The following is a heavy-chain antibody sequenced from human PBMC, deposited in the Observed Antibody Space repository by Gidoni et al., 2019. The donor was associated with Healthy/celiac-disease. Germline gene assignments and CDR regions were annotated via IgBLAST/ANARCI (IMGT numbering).Heavy chain of an antibody. V-gene: IGHV4-39*01. CDR3: ARQWGDFWSGYYYYFDY. Sequence: QLQLQESGPGLVKPSETLSLTCTVSGGSISSSRYYWGWIRQPPGKGLEWIGSIYYSGSTYYNPSLKSRVTISVDTSKNQFSLKLSSVTAADTAVYYCARQWGDFWSGYYYYFDYWGQGTLVTVSS. CDR1: GGSISSSRYY. J-gene: IGHJ4*02. CDR2: IYYSGST. D-gene: IGHD3-3*01.